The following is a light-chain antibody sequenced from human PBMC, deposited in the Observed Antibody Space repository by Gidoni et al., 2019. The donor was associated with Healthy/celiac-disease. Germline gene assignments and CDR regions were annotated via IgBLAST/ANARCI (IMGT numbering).Light chain of an antibody. Sequence: EIVLTQSPGTLSLSQGEVATLTCRASQSVSSSYLAWYQQKPGQAPRLLIYGASSRATGIPDRFSGSGSGTDFTLTISRLEPEDFAVYYCQQYGSSPRTFGQGTKVEIK. J-gene: IGKJ1*01. CDR1: QSVSSSY. CDR3: QQYGSSPRT. V-gene: IGKV3-20*01. CDR2: GAS.